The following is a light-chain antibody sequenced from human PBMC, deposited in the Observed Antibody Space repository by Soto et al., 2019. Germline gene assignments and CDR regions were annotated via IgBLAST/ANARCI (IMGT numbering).Light chain of an antibody. CDR2: LGS. J-gene: IGKJ4*01. Sequence: DIVMTPSPLLLSATPGEPASISCRSRKSLLHDNGFNFLNWYLQKPGQSPQLLISLGSSRASGVPDRFSGSASGRDFTLLISRVEAEDVGVFYCMQALETPLTFGGGTKVDIK. CDR3: MQALETPLT. CDR1: KSLLHDNGFNF. V-gene: IGKV2-28*01.